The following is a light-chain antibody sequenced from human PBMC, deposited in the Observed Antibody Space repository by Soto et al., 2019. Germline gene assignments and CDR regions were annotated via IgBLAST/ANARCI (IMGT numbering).Light chain of an antibody. CDR1: QSISSW. Sequence: EIHVTQSPSRVSSXXGGXXSVXCRASQSISSWLAWYQQKPGKAPKLLIYDASSLESGVPSRFSGSGSGTEFTLTIGSLQPDDFATYYCQQYNSYSFGGGTKVDIK. CDR3: QQYNSYS. V-gene: IGKV1-5*02. J-gene: IGKJ4*01. CDR2: DAS.